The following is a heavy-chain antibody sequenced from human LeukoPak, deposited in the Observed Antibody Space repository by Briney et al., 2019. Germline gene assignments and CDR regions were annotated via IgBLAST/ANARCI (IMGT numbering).Heavy chain of an antibody. CDR1: GGSISSGRYY. CDR2: IYTSGST. J-gene: IGHJ6*03. CDR3: ARTTEGYAGGPGYSYYYYMDV. Sequence: SETLSLTCTVSGGSISSGRYYWNWIRQPAGKGLEWIGRIYTSGSTNYNPSLKSRITISVDTSKNQVSLKLRSVTAADTAVYYCARTTEGYAGGPGYSYYYYMDVWGKGTTVTISS. V-gene: IGHV4-61*02. D-gene: IGHD5-12*01.